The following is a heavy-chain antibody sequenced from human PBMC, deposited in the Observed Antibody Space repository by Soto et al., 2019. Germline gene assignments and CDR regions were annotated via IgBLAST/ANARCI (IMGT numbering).Heavy chain of an antibody. D-gene: IGHD6-19*01. Sequence: ASVKVSCKASGYTFTSYYMHWVRQAPGQGLEWMGIINPSGGSTSCAQKFQGRVTMTRDTSTSTGYMELSSLRSEDTAVYYCAGEPGYSSGWYYFDCRGQGTLVTVSS. CDR2: INPSGGST. J-gene: IGHJ4*02. CDR1: GYTFTSYY. V-gene: IGHV1-46*01. CDR3: AGEPGYSSGWYYFDC.